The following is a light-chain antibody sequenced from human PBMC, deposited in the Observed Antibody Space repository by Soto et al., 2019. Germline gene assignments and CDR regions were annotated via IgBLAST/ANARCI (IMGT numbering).Light chain of an antibody. CDR3: GTWYSSLYAGV. CDR1: NSNIGSNS. CDR2: DND. Sequence: QSVLTQPPSVSAAPGQKVTISCSGSNSNIGSNSVSWYQQLPGTAPKLLIYDNDKRHSEITDRFSGSRSGTSATLGIAGLQTGDEADYYCGTWYSSLYAGVFGGGTKLTVL. J-gene: IGLJ2*01. V-gene: IGLV1-51*01.